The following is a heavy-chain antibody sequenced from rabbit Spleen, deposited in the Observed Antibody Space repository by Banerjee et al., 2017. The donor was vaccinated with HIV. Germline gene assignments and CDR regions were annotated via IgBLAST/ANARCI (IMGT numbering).Heavy chain of an antibody. CDR3: TRDSAGREDFNL. CDR1: GLDFSSSYW. D-gene: IGHD4-2*01. CDR2: IDVSSGRT. Sequence: QEQLEESGGDLVKPGASLTLTCTASGLDFSSSYWICWVRQAPGKGLEWIACIDVSSGRTYYASWAKGRFTISKTSSTTVTLQMTSLTVADTATFFCTRDSAGREDFNLWGPGTLVTV. J-gene: IGHJ4*01. V-gene: IGHV1S45*01.